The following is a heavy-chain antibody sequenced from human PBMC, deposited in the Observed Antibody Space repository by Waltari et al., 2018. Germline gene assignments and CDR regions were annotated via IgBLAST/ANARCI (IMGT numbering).Heavy chain of an antibody. D-gene: IGHD3-22*01. CDR2: INHSGST. V-gene: IGHV4-34*01. Sequence: QVQLQQWGAGLLKPSETLSLTCAVYGGSFSGYYWSWLRQPPGKGREWIGEINHSGSTNYNPSLKSRVTISVDTSKNQFSLKLSSVTAADTAVYYCARLPPYYYDSSGYYRWGYDYWGQGTLVTVSS. CDR3: ARLPPYYYDSSGYYRWGYDY. CDR1: GGSFSGYY. J-gene: IGHJ4*02.